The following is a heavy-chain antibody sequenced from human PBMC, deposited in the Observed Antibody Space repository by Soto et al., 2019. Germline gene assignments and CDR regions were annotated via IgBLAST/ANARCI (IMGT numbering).Heavy chain of an antibody. CDR2: IYYSGST. Sequence: SETLSLTCTVSGGSISSGGYYWSWIRQHPGKGLEWIGYIYYSGSTYYNPSLKSRVTISVDTSKNQFSLKLSSVTAADTAVYYCAWGRDYYDSSGYYYTLFDYWGQGTLVTVSS. CDR1: GGSISSGGYY. D-gene: IGHD3-22*01. J-gene: IGHJ4*02. V-gene: IGHV4-31*03. CDR3: AWGRDYYDSSGYYYTLFDY.